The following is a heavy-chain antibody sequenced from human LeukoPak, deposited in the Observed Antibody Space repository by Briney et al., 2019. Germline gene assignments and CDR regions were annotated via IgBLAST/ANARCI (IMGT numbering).Heavy chain of an antibody. CDR1: GGSISHNY. CDR2: IYYSGST. CDR3: ARGYCSSTSCYKDG. Sequence: PSETLSLTCTVSGGSISHNYWSWIRQPPGKGLEWIGYIYYSGSTNYNPSLKSRVTISVDTSKNQFSLKLSSVTAADTAVYYCARGYCSSTSCYKDGWGQGTLVTVSS. V-gene: IGHV4-59*08. D-gene: IGHD2-2*02. J-gene: IGHJ4*02.